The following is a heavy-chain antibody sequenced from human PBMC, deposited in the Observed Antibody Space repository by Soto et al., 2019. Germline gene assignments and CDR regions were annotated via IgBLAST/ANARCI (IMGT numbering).Heavy chain of an antibody. J-gene: IGHJ4*02. Sequence: GGSLRLSCAASGFDFTTTWMNWVRLAPGKGLEWVARIKSKNDGGTLDYASPVKGRFTISRDDSKKTSYLQMNSMKTEDTAIYYCSTSGYGGFDYWGQGVLVTVSS. CDR1: GFDFTTTW. D-gene: IGHD5-12*01. CDR2: IKSKNDGGTL. CDR3: STSGYGGFDY. V-gene: IGHV3-15*07.